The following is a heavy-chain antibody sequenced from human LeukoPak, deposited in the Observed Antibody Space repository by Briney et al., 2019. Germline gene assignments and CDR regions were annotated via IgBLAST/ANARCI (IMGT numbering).Heavy chain of an antibody. V-gene: IGHV5-51*01. Sequence: GESLKISCKGSGYNFTNYWIGWVRQMPGEGLEWMGIIYPGDSDTRYSPSFQGQVTISADKSISTTYLQWSSLKASDTAMYYCARLSPMGDDVDYFDYWGQGTLVTVSS. J-gene: IGHJ4*02. CDR3: ARLSPMGDDVDYFDY. D-gene: IGHD2-21*02. CDR2: IYPGDSDT. CDR1: GYNFTNYW.